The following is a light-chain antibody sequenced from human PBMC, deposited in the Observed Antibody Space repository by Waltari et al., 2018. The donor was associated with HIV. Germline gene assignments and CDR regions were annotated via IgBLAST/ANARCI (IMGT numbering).Light chain of an antibody. CDR2: WAS. Sequence: DIVLTQSPDSLAVSLGERATMNCKSSQKILFSSTNKNYLSWYQQRPGQPPRLLIYWASSRESGVPERFTGSGSRTNFTLTISRLQADDVAVYFCQQYYSTPRTFGQGTKV. J-gene: IGKJ1*01. CDR1: QKILFSSTNKNY. CDR3: QQYYSTPRT. V-gene: IGKV4-1*01.